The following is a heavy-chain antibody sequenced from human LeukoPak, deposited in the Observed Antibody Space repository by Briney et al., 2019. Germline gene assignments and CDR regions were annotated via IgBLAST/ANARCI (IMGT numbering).Heavy chain of an antibody. CDR1: GFTLSRYW. V-gene: IGHV3-7*04. CDR2: IKHDGSEK. D-gene: IGHD4-17*01. CDR3: ARPTAVTLVDAFNI. J-gene: IGHJ3*02. Sequence: PGGSLRLSCAASGFTLSRYWMSWVRQAPGKGLEWVANIKHDGSEKYYVDSVKGRFTISRDNAKNSLYLQMNGLRDVDTAVYFCARPTAVTLVDAFNIWGLGTMVTVSS.